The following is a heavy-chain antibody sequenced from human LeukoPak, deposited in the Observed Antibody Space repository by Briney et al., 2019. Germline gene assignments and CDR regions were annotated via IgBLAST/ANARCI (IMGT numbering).Heavy chain of an antibody. CDR3: AREGTLYTWFDP. CDR1: GFTFSSYW. J-gene: IGHJ5*02. CDR2: INSDGSST. Sequence: GGSLRLSCAASGFTFSSYWMHWVRQAPGKGLVWVSCINSDGSSTSYADSVKGRFTISRDNAKNTLFLQMNSLRAEDTAVYFCAREGTLYTWFDPWGQGTLVTVSS. V-gene: IGHV3-74*01. D-gene: IGHD1-1*01.